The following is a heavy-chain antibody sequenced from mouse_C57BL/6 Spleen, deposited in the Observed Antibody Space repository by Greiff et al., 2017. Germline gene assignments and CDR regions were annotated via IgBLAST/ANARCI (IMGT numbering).Heavy chain of an antibody. CDR1: GYTFTDYY. D-gene: IGHD2-4*01. Sequence: EVQLQQSGPELVKPGASVKISCKASGYTFTDYYMNWVKQSHGKSLEWIGDINPNNGGTSYNQKFKGKATLTVAKSSSTAYMALRSLTSEDSAVYYCARYDYGDYAMDYWGQGTSVTVSS. CDR3: ARYDYGDYAMDY. V-gene: IGHV1-26*01. J-gene: IGHJ4*01. CDR2: INPNNGGT.